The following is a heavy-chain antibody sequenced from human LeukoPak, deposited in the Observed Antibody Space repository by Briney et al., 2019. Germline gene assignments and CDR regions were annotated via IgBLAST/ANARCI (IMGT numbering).Heavy chain of an antibody. Sequence: ASVKVSCKVSGYTLTELSMHWVRQAPGKGLEWMGGFDPEDGETLYAQKFQGRVTMTEDTSTDTAYMELSSLRSEDTAVYYCATSASPRRDIVVVPAAISMDVWGQGTTVTVSS. CDR3: ATSASPRRDIVVVPAAISMDV. CDR2: FDPEDGET. D-gene: IGHD2-2*01. V-gene: IGHV1-24*01. CDR1: GYTLTELS. J-gene: IGHJ6*02.